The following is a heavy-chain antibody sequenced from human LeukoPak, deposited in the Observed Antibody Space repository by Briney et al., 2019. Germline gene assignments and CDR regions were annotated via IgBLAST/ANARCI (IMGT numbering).Heavy chain of an antibody. J-gene: IGHJ4*02. D-gene: IGHD1-26*01. CDR2: ISSSSSYI. CDR1: GFTFSSYS. CDR3: ARELPRHYYFDY. V-gene: IGHV3-21*01. Sequence: KPGGSLRLSCAASGFTFSSYSMNWVRQAPGKGLEWVSSISSSSSYIYYADSVKGRFTISRDNAKNSLYLQVNSLRAEDTAVYYCARELPRHYYFDYWGQGTLVTVSS.